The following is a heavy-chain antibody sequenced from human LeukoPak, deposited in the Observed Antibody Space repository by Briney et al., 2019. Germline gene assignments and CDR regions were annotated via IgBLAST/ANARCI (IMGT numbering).Heavy chain of an antibody. D-gene: IGHD5-12*01. CDR2: VNRDGGRT. J-gene: IGHJ4*02. Sequence: GGSLRLSCAASGFKFEDYSMHWVRQAPGKGLVWVSLVNRDGGRTFYADSVKGRFTIFRDNNKNSLYLEMNSLRTDDTALYYCAKEMLGTRWITYDSWGQGTLVTVSS. CDR1: GFKFEDYS. CDR3: AKEMLGTRWITYDS. V-gene: IGHV3-43*01.